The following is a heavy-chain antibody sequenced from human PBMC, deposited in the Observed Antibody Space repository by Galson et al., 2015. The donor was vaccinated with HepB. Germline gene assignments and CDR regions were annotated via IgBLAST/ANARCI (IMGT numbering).Heavy chain of an antibody. J-gene: IGHJ5*02. CDR2: IYSSGST. CDR1: GGSISSYY. D-gene: IGHD1-1*01. CDR3: ARAGVRLPGTYPNWFDP. V-gene: IGHV4-59*01. Sequence: SETLSLTCTVSGGSISSYYWSWIRQPPGKGLEWIGYIYSSGSTNYNPSLKSRVTISVDTSKNQFSLKLSSVTAADTAVYYCARAGVRLPGTYPNWFDPWGQGTLVTVSS.